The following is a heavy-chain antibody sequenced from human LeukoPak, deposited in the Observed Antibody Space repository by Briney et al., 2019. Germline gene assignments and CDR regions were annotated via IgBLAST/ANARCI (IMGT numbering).Heavy chain of an antibody. D-gene: IGHD1-26*01. CDR2: IWYDGRNK. J-gene: IGHJ6*02. CDR1: GFTFSSYG. V-gene: IGHV3-33*01. CDR3: AREGVGATHSREEYYYYYGMDV. Sequence: PGGSLRLSCAASGFTFSSYGMHWVRQAPGKGLEGVGVIWYDGRNKYYADSVKGRFTISRDNSKNTLYLQMNSLRAEDTAVYYCAREGVGATHSREEYYYYYGMDVWGQGTTVTVSS.